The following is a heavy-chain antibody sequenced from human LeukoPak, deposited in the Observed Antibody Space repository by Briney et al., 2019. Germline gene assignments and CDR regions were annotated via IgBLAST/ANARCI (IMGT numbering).Heavy chain of an antibody. CDR2: ISGSGGST. J-gene: IGHJ4*02. CDR1: GFTFSSYA. D-gene: IGHD4-17*01. CDR3: AKRYATAKNFDY. Sequence: GGSLRLSCAASGFTFSSYAMNWVRQAPRKGLEWVSAISGSGGSTYYADSVKGRFTISRDNSKNTLYLQMNSLRAEDTAVYYCAKRYATAKNFDYWGQGTLVTVSS. V-gene: IGHV3-23*01.